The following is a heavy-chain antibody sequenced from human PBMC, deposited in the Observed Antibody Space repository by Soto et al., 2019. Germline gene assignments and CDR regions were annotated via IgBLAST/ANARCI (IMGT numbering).Heavy chain of an antibody. V-gene: IGHV1-3*01. CDR1: GYTFTDYF. J-gene: IGHJ4*02. CDR3: AAEGNYYDSSGKIIDY. Sequence: GASVKVSCKASGYTFTDYFMNWMRQAPGQRLEWMGWINAGNGNTKYSQKLQGRVTITRDTSSSTAYMQLSSLRSEDTAVYYCAAEGNYYDSSGKIIDYWGQGTLVTVSS. D-gene: IGHD3-22*01. CDR2: INAGNGNT.